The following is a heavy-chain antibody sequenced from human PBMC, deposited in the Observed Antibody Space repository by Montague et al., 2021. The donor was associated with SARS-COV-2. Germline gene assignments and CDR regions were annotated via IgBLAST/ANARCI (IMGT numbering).Heavy chain of an antibody. Sequence: SLRLSCAASGFTFGDYGMSWVRQAPGKGLEWVSGINWNGGSTGYADSVKGRFTISRDSAKNSLYLQMNSLRAEDTALYYCARLLLWFGELLPGFDYWGQGTLVTVSS. CDR2: INWNGGST. V-gene: IGHV3-20*04. D-gene: IGHD3-10*01. J-gene: IGHJ4*02. CDR1: GFTFGDYG. CDR3: ARLLLWFGELLPGFDY.